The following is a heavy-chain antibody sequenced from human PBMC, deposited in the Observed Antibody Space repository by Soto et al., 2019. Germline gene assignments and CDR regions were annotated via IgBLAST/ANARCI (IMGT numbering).Heavy chain of an antibody. Sequence: SVKVSCKASGGTFSSYAISWVRQAPGQGLEWMGGIIPIFGTANYAQKFQGRVTITADESTSTAYMELSSLRSEDTALYYCAKDGGVTHYAEYFQHWGQGTLVTVSS. V-gene: IGHV1-69*13. D-gene: IGHD2-21*02. CDR2: IIPIFGTA. J-gene: IGHJ1*01. CDR3: AKDGGVTHYAEYFQH. CDR1: GGTFSSYA.